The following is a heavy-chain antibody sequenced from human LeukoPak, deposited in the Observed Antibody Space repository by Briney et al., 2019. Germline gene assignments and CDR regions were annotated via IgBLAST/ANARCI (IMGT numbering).Heavy chain of an antibody. Sequence: NHGESLKISCKGSGYRFTSYWIGWVRQMPGKDLEWMGISYPGDSDTRYSPSFQGQVTISADKSISTAYLQWSSLKASDTAMYYCARDRGSGSYGTILSEIYGMDVWGQGTTVTVSS. CDR1: GYRFTSYW. J-gene: IGHJ6*02. V-gene: IGHV5-51*01. D-gene: IGHD3-10*01. CDR2: SYPGDSDT. CDR3: ARDRGSGSYGTILSEIYGMDV.